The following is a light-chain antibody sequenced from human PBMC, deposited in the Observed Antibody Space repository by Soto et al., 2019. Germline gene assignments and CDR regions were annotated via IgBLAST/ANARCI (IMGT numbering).Light chain of an antibody. J-gene: IGLJ7*01. CDR2: RNN. CDR3: AAGDDSLSGAV. CDR1: SSNIGSNY. V-gene: IGLV1-47*01. Sequence: QSVLTQPPSASGTPGQRVTISCSGSSSNIGSNYVYWYQQLPGTAPKLLIYRNNQRPSGVPDRFSGSKSGTSAYLAISGLRSEDEADYYCAAGDDSLSGAVFGGGTQLTVL.